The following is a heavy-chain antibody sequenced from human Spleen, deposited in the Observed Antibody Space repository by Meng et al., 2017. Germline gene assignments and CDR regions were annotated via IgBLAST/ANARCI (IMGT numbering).Heavy chain of an antibody. Sequence: ESLKISCTVSGGSISSYYWSWIRQLAGKGLEWIGRIYTSGNTNYNPSLKSRFTMSVDTTKNHFSLRLSYVTAADTAVYYCARDNKFTMISKNPPCYFDYWGQGTLVTVSS. CDR2: IYTSGNT. CDR3: ARDNKFTMISKNPPCYFDY. D-gene: IGHD3-22*01. J-gene: IGHJ4*02. V-gene: IGHV4-4*07. CDR1: GGSISSYY.